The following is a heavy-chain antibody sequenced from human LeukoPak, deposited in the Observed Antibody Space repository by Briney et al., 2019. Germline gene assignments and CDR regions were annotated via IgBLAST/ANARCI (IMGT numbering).Heavy chain of an antibody. J-gene: IGHJ4*02. D-gene: IGHD7-27*01. Sequence: GGSLRLSCAASGFTFSNHGMNWVRQAPGKGLEWLSGISPRGGGTYYADSVKGRFTISRDDSKNTLSLQMNSLRVEDTAVYYCARDLAWGAFDYWGQGTLVTVSS. V-gene: IGHV3-23*01. CDR1: GFTFSNHG. CDR2: ISPRGGGT. CDR3: ARDLAWGAFDY.